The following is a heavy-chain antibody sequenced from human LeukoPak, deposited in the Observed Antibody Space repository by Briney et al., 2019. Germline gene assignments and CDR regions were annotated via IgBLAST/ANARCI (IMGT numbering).Heavy chain of an antibody. J-gene: IGHJ4*02. CDR1: GFIFGAYW. CDR2: IKQDGSEK. Sequence: GGSLRLSCAASGFIFGAYWMTWVRQAPGKGLEWVANIKQDGSEKYYMDSVKGQFTISRDNAKKSLFLQMNSLTAEDTALYYCVRSLEKFGTRDYWGQGTLVTVSS. V-gene: IGHV3-7*01. CDR3: VRSLEKFGTRDY. D-gene: IGHD3-10*01.